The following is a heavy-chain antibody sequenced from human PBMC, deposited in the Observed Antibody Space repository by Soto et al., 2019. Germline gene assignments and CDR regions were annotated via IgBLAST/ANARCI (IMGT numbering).Heavy chain of an antibody. CDR1: GFTFDDYA. Sequence: EVQLVESGGGLVQPGRSLRLSCAASGFTFDDYAMHWVRQAPGKGLEWVSGISWNSGSIVYADSVKGRFTISRDNAKNSLYLQMNSLRAEDTALYYCTIWGSYRYWAFDTWGQGTMVTVSS. V-gene: IGHV3-9*01. D-gene: IGHD3-16*02. CDR2: ISWNSGSI. CDR3: TIWGSYRYWAFDT. J-gene: IGHJ3*02.